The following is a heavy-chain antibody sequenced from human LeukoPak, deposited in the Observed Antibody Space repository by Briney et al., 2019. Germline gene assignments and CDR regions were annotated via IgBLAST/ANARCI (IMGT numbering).Heavy chain of an antibody. Sequence: PGGSLRLSCAASGFTFSSYSMNWVRQAPGKGLEWVSSISSSSSYIYYADSVKGRFTISRDNAKNSLYLQMSSLRAEDTAVYYCAREFGGTTVTPSTYWGQGTLVTVSS. CDR2: ISSSSSYI. V-gene: IGHV3-21*01. D-gene: IGHD4-17*01. CDR1: GFTFSSYS. J-gene: IGHJ4*02. CDR3: AREFGGTTVTPSTY.